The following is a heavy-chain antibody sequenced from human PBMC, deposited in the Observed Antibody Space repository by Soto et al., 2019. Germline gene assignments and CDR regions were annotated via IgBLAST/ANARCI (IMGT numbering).Heavy chain of an antibody. CDR1: GYTFTSYA. Sequence: SVKVFCKGSGYTFTSYAMHWVRQDLGQRLGWMGWLNDGNGNTKYSQKFQGRVTITKNTSASTAYMELSSLRSEDTAVYYCARSPLRNWFDPWGQGTLVTVSS. CDR3: ARSPLRNWFDP. D-gene: IGHD5-12*01. CDR2: LNDGNGNT. V-gene: IGHV1-3*01. J-gene: IGHJ5*02.